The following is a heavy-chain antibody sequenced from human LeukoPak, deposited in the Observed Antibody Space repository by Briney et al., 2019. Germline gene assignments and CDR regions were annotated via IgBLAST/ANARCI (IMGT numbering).Heavy chain of an antibody. CDR1: GFTFDDYG. CDR3: AREDFSNYVPDY. J-gene: IGHJ4*02. Sequence: GGSLRLSCAASGFTFDDYGMSWVRQAPGKGLVWVSRINSDGSSTSYADSVKGRFTISRDNAKNTLYLQMNSLRAEDTAVYYCAREDFSNYVPDYWGQGTLVTVSS. CDR2: INSDGSST. V-gene: IGHV3-74*01. D-gene: IGHD4-11*01.